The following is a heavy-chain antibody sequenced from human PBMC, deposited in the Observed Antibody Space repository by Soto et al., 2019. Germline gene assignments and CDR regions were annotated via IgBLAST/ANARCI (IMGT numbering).Heavy chain of an antibody. CDR1: GFTFSDYY. J-gene: IGHJ4*02. V-gene: IGHV3-11*01. D-gene: IGHD4-17*01. Sequence: QVQVVESGGGLVKPGGSLRLSCAASGFTFSDYYMNWMRQAPGKGLEWVSYISSSGDTIYYADSVKGRFTISRDNAKNSLYLQMNSLRAEDTAVYFCAANDYGRGYFDYWGQGTLVTVSS. CDR2: ISSSGDTI. CDR3: AANDYGRGYFDY.